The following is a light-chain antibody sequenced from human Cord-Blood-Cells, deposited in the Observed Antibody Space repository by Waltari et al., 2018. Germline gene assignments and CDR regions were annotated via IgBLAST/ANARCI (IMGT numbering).Light chain of an antibody. CDR3: MQALQTPFT. Sequence: DIVMTQSPLSLPVTPGEPASISCRSSQSLLHSNGYNYLDWYLQKPGQSPQLLIYLGSNRASGVPDRFSGSGSGPDFTLKISRLEAEDVGVYYCMQALQTPFTFGPGTKVDIK. V-gene: IGKV2-28*01. CDR1: QSLLHSNGYNY. CDR2: LGS. J-gene: IGKJ3*01.